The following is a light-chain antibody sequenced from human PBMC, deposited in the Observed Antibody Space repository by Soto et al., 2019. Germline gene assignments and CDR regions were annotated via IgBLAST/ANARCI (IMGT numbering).Light chain of an antibody. J-gene: IGKJ4*01. CDR2: GAS. CDR1: QRVRDSY. CDR3: QQYGSSPLT. V-gene: IGKV3-20*01. Sequence: EVVLTQSPGTLSLSPGERATLSCGASQRVRDSYLAWYQQKPGQTPSLLVYGASSRATGIPDRFSGSGSGADFTLIISRLEPEDFAVYYCQQYGSSPLTFGGGTKVDI.